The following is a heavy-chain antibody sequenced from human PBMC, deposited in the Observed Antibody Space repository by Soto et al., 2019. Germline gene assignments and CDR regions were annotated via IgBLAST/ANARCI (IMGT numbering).Heavy chain of an antibody. J-gene: IGHJ6*02. D-gene: IGHD3-10*01. CDR3: AKLNTMVRDYYGMDV. CDR1: GFTFSSYA. Sequence: PGGSLRLSCAAPGFTFSSYAMSWVRQAPGKGLEWVSAISGSGGSTYYADSVKGRFTISRDNSKNTLYLQMNSLRAEDTAVYYCAKLNTMVRDYYGMDVWGQGTTVTVSS. V-gene: IGHV3-23*01. CDR2: ISGSGGST.